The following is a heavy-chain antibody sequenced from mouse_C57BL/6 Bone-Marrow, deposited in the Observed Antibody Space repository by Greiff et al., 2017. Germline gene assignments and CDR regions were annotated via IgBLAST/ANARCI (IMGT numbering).Heavy chain of an antibody. V-gene: IGHV14-4*01. CDR2: IDPENGDT. D-gene: IGHD2-3*01. Sequence: EVQLQQSGAELVRPGASVKLSCTASGFNIKDDYMHWVKQRPEQGLEWIGWIDPENGDTEYASKFQGKAPITADTSSNTAYLQLSNLTSEDTAVYYCTTWDGYYWGQGTTLTVSS. CDR3: TTWDGYY. CDR1: GFNIKDDY. J-gene: IGHJ2*01.